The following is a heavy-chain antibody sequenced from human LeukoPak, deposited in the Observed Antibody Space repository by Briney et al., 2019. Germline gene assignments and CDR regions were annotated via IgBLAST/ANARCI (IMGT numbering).Heavy chain of an antibody. CDR3: ARASRVGAANFDY. CDR1: GGSISSGSYY. CDR2: IYTSGST. Sequence: SETLSLTCTVSGGSISSGSYYWSWIRQPAGKGLEWIGRIYTSGSTNYNPSLKSRVTMSLDTPKNQFSLKLTSVTAADTAVYYCARASRVGAANFDYWGQGTLVTVSS. J-gene: IGHJ4*02. D-gene: IGHD2-15*01. V-gene: IGHV4-61*02.